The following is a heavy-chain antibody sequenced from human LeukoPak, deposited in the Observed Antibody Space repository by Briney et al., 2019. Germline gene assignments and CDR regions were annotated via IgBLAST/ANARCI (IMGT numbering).Heavy chain of an antibody. V-gene: IGHV3-33*01. CDR2: IWYDGSNK. CDR3: ARASHVDTAMVGY. J-gene: IGHJ4*02. Sequence: GGSLSLSCTASGFTFSSYGMHCVRQAPGKGLEWVAVIWYDGSNKYYADSVKGRFTISRDNSKNTLYLQMNSLRAEDTAVYYCARASHVDTAMVGYWGQGTLVTVSS. D-gene: IGHD5-18*01. CDR1: GFTFSSYG.